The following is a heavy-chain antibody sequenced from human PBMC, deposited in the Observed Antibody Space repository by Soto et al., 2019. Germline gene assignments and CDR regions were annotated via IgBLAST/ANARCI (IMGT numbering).Heavy chain of an antibody. Sequence: GGSLRLSCVASGFTFSTYDMNWVRQAPGKGLEWVSSINRASIYIYYADSVRGRFTISRDNAKNSLYLQMDSLRVEDTAVYYCARRTVTAYHYFDYWGQGTLVTVSS. CDR3: ARRTVTAYHYFDY. CDR1: GFTFSTYD. J-gene: IGHJ4*02. CDR2: INRASIYI. V-gene: IGHV3-21*01. D-gene: IGHD4-17*01.